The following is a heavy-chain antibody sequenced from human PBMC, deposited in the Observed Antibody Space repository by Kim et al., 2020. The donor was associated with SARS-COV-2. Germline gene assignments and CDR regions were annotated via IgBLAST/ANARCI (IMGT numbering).Heavy chain of an antibody. CDR3: AHASPDIVVVPAAMGYYG. D-gene: IGHD2-2*01. CDR2: IYHSGST. J-gene: IGHJ6*01. Sequence: SETLSLTCTVSGYSISSGYYWGWIRQPPGKGLEWIGSIYHSGSTYYNPSLKSRVTISVDTSKNQFSLKLSSVTAADTAVYYCAHASPDIVVVPAAMGYYG. V-gene: IGHV4-38-2*02. CDR1: GYSISSGYY.